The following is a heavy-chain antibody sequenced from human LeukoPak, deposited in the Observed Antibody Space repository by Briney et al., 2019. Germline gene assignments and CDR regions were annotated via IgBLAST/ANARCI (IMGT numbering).Heavy chain of an antibody. CDR2: INHSGST. D-gene: IGHD3-10*01. V-gene: IGHV4-34*01. CDR1: GGSISGYY. Sequence: NPSETLSLTCTVSGGSISGYYWSWIRQPPGKGLEWIGEINHSGSTNYNPSLKSRVTISVDTSKNQFSLKLSSVTAADTAVYYCARAWFPNFYFDYWGQGTLVTVSS. CDR3: ARAWFPNFYFDY. J-gene: IGHJ4*02.